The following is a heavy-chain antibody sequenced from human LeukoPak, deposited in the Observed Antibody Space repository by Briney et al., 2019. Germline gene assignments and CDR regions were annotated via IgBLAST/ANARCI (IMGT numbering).Heavy chain of an antibody. Sequence: SETLSLTCTVSGGSISSSSYYWSWIRQPPGKGLEWIGEINHSGSTNYNPSLKSRVTISVDTSKNQFSLKLSSVTAADTAVYYCAGAHSYGRPHYFDYWGQGTLVTVSS. CDR3: AGAHSYGRPHYFDY. CDR1: GGSISSSSYY. CDR2: INHSGST. J-gene: IGHJ4*02. D-gene: IGHD5-18*01. V-gene: IGHV4-39*07.